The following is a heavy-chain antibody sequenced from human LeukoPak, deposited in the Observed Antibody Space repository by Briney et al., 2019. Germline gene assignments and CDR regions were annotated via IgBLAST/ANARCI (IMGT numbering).Heavy chain of an antibody. CDR2: IRSDGST. CDR3: ARAGDYGSGSCAFDM. CDR1: GFTFSSYW. V-gene: IGHV3-74*01. D-gene: IGHD3-10*01. J-gene: IGHJ3*02. Sequence: GGSLRLSCAASGFTFSSYWMHWVRQAPGKGLVWVSRIRSDGSTTYADSVKGRFTISRDNAKNTLYLQMNNLRAEDTAVYYCARAGDYGSGSCAFDMWGQGTMVTVSS.